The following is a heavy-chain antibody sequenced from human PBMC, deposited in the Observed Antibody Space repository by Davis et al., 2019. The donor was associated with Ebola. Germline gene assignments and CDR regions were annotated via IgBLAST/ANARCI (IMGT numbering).Heavy chain of an antibody. Sequence: ASVKVSCKASGYTFINYGITWVRQATGQGLEWMGWMNPNSGNTGYAQKFQGRVTMTRNTSISTAYMELSSLKSEDTAVYYCARGQLHYYDTHFDPWGQGTLVTVSS. CDR3: ARGQLHYYDTHFDP. D-gene: IGHD3-22*01. J-gene: IGHJ5*02. CDR1: GYTFINYG. CDR2: MNPNSGNT. V-gene: IGHV1-8*02.